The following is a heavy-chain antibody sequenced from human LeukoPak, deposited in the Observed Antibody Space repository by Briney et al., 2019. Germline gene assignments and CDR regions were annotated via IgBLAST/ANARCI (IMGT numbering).Heavy chain of an antibody. CDR3: ARFNYVFWSGYYITRDYYYYMDV. V-gene: IGHV3-11*01. Sequence: PGGSLRLSCAASGFTFSDYYMSWIRQAPGKGLEWVSYISSSGSTIYYADSVKGRFTISRDNAKNSLYLQMNSLRAEDTAVYYCARFNYVFWSGYYITRDYYYYMDVWGKGTTVTVSS. CDR2: ISSSGSTI. CDR1: GFTFSDYY. D-gene: IGHD3-3*01. J-gene: IGHJ6*03.